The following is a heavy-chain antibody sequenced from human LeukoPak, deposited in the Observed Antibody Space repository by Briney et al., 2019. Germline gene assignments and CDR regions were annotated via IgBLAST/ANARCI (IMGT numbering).Heavy chain of an antibody. D-gene: IGHD3-10*01. Sequence: ASVKVSCKASGYTFTGYYMHWVRQAPGQELEWMGWINPNSGGTNYAQKFQGWVTMTRDTSISTAYMELSRLRSDDTAVYYCARDRGYYYGSGSYGSLGYVDLWGRGTLVTVSS. CDR3: ARDRGYYYGSGSYGSLGYVDL. J-gene: IGHJ2*01. CDR1: GYTFTGYY. V-gene: IGHV1-2*04. CDR2: INPNSGGT.